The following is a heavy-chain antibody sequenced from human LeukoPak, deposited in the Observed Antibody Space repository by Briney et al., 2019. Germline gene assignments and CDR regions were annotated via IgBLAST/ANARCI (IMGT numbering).Heavy chain of an antibody. CDR1: AGSINSDTSY. V-gene: IGHV4-39*01. CDR2: IYYSGST. D-gene: IGHD1-26*01. J-gene: IGHJ1*01. Sequence: SETLSLTCAVSAGSINSDTSYLRGARQPPEKGLKRIGSIYYSGSTYYTPSLQSRVTISVDTSKNQFSLNLGSVTAADTAIYYCARHGTSWDEYFHHWGQGTLVTVSS. CDR3: ARHGTSWDEYFHH.